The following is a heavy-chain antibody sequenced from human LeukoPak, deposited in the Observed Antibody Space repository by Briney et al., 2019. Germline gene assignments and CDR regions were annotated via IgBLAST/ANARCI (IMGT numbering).Heavy chain of an antibody. CDR1: GFTFRYYW. CDR2: IKEDGSEK. Sequence: GGSLRLSCADSGFTFRYYWMRWVRQAPGKGLEWVANIKEDGSEKYYVDSVRGRFTVSIDNAKNSLYLQMSSLRAEDTAVYYCLSTSGPWGQGTLVTVSS. V-gene: IGHV3-7*01. D-gene: IGHD1-26*01. CDR3: LSTSGP. J-gene: IGHJ5*02.